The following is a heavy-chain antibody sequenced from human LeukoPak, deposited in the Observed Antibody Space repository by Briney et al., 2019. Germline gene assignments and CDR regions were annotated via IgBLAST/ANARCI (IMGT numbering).Heavy chain of an antibody. CDR3: ARPARYCSSGSCYSDWYFDL. CDR2: IFYSGRT. CDR1: GDSMTNYY. J-gene: IGHJ2*01. Sequence: SETLSLTCTFPGDSMTNYYWNWIRQPPGKGLEWIGYIFYSGRTNYNPSLKSRVTMSVDTSKKQFTLNLTSVTAADTAVYYCARPARYCSSGSCYSDWYFDLWGRGTLVTVSS. D-gene: IGHD2-15*01. V-gene: IGHV4-59*08.